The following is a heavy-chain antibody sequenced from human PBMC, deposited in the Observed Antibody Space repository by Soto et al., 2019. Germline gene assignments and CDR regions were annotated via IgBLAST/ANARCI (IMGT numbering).Heavy chain of an antibody. Sequence: ASVKVSCKASGYTFTGYYMHWVRQAPGQGLEWMGWINPNSGGTNYAQKFQGRVTMTRDTSISTAYMELSRLRSDDTAVYYCARKTVGYSGSWYWFDPWGQGTLVTVSS. D-gene: IGHD6-13*01. CDR1: GYTFTGYY. V-gene: IGHV1-2*02. CDR3: ARKTVGYSGSWYWFDP. CDR2: INPNSGGT. J-gene: IGHJ5*02.